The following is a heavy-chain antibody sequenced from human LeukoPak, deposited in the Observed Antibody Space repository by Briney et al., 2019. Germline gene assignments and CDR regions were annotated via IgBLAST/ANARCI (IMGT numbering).Heavy chain of an antibody. Sequence: SETLSLTCAVYGESFSGYYWSWIRQPPGKGLEWIGEINHSGSTNYNPSLKSRVTISVDTSKNQFSLRLGSVTAADTAVYYCAILYGDYEYYFDYWGQGTLVTVSS. CDR1: GESFSGYY. V-gene: IGHV4-34*01. D-gene: IGHD4-17*01. CDR3: AILYGDYEYYFDY. CDR2: INHSGST. J-gene: IGHJ4*02.